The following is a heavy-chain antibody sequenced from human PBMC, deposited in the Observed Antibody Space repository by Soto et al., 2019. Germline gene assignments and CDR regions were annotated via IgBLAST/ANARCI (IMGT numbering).Heavy chain of an antibody. CDR1: GFTFSNYA. J-gene: IGHJ6*02. CDR2: IGGSGSNT. V-gene: IGHV3-23*01. D-gene: IGHD3-9*01. CDR3: ARVVRYFDTPYGMDV. Sequence: GGSLRLSCAASGFTFSNYAMSWVRQAPGKGLEWVSGIGGSGSNTYYADSVKGRFTISRDNSKNTLFLQMNSLRAEDTAEYYCARVVRYFDTPYGMDVWGQGTTVTVS.